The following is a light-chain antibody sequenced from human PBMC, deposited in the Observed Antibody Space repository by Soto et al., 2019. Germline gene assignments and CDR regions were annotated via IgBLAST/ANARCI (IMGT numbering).Light chain of an antibody. J-gene: IGLJ3*02. V-gene: IGLV2-14*01. CDR3: AAWDDSLSEVV. Sequence: QSVLTQPASVSGSPGQSLTISCTGTSIDIAPYNYVSWYQQHPGKAPKLIIYEVSYRPSGISNRFSGSKSGTSTSLAISGLRSEDEAEYYCAAWDDSLSEVVFGGGTKLTVL. CDR1: SIDIAPYNY. CDR2: EVS.